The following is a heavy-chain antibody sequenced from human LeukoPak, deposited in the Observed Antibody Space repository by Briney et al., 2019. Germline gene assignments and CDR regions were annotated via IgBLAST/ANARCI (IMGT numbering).Heavy chain of an antibody. Sequence: GGSLRLSCVGSGFTISNYWMHWVRQAPGTGLVWVSRIHPDGSITTYADSVKGRYTISRDNAKNTLYLQMNSLRAEDTAVYYCAPQQTYSPYNWFDPWGQGTLVTVSS. CDR1: GFTISNYW. V-gene: IGHV3-74*03. CDR3: APQQTYSPYNWFDP. D-gene: IGHD5-12*01. CDR2: IHPDGSIT. J-gene: IGHJ5*02.